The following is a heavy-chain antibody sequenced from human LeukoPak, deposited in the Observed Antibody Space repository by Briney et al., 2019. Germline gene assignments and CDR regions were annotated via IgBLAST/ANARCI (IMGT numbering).Heavy chain of an antibody. CDR3: AKDRYYSSAWYGGDY. Sequence: GGSLRLSCAASGFTFSSYAMHWVRQAPGKGLEWVAVISYDGSNKYYADSVKGRFTISRDNSKNTLYLQMNSLRAEDTAVYYCAKDRYYSSAWYGGDYWGQGTLVTVSS. CDR1: GFTFSSYA. V-gene: IGHV3-30*04. J-gene: IGHJ4*02. D-gene: IGHD6-19*01. CDR2: ISYDGSNK.